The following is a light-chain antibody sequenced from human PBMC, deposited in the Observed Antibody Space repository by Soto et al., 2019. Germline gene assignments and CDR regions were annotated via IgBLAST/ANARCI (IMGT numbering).Light chain of an antibody. CDR3: HQYNSWPRGT. CDR2: GAF. J-gene: IGKJ3*01. V-gene: IGKV3-20*01. CDR1: QNLSSKF. Sequence: EIVLTQSPGTLSLSPGERATLSCRASQNLSSKFLAWYQQKPGQSPRLLIYGAFYRATGIPDRFIGSGSGTDFTLTISSLEPEDFAVYYCHQYNSWPRGTFGPGTKVEIK.